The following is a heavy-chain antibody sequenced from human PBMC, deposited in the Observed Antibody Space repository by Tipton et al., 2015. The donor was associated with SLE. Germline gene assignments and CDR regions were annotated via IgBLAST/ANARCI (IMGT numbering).Heavy chain of an antibody. Sequence: GLVKPSQTLSLTCAISGDSVSSNSAAWNWIRQSPSRGLGWLGRTYYRSKWYTDYAVSVKSRITINPDTSKNQFSLKLSSATAADTAVYYCASLLYSGYDYGAFDIWGQGTMVTVSS. V-gene: IGHV6-1*01. J-gene: IGHJ3*02. CDR3: ASLLYSGYDYGAFDI. D-gene: IGHD5-12*01. CDR1: GDSVSSNSAA. CDR2: TYYRSKWYT.